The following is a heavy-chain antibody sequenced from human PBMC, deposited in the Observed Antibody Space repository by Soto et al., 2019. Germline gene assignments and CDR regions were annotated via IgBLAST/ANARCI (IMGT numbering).Heavy chain of an antibody. Sequence: GGSLRLSCAASGFTFSSYAMSWVRQAPGKGLEWVAVISYDGSNKYYADSVKGRFTISRDNSKNTLYLQMSSLRAEDTAVYYCARGDVWGSYRYPHYFDYWGQGTLVTVSS. J-gene: IGHJ4*02. CDR1: GFTFSSYA. CDR3: ARGDVWGSYRYPHYFDY. V-gene: IGHV3-30-3*01. D-gene: IGHD3-16*02. CDR2: ISYDGSNK.